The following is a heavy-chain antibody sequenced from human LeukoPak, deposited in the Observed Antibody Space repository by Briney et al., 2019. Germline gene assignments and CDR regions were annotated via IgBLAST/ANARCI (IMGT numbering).Heavy chain of an antibody. D-gene: IGHD3-10*01. Sequence: GASVKVSCMASGYTFTSYYMHWVRQAPGQGLEWMGIINPSGGSTSYAQKFQGRVTMTRDTSTSTVYMELSSLRSEDTAVYYCARSITMVRGVKSFDYWGQGTLVTVSS. CDR1: GYTFTSYY. CDR2: INPSGGST. V-gene: IGHV1-46*03. J-gene: IGHJ4*02. CDR3: ARSITMVRGVKSFDY.